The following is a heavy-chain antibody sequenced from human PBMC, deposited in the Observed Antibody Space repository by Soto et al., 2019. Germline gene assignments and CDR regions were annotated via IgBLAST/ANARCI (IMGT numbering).Heavy chain of an antibody. CDR3: ARSPSMIRGVILDX. D-gene: IGHD3-10*01. Sequence: SETLSLTCTVSGGSITNYYWNWIRQAPGKGLEWIGYIFYTGSTNYNPSLKSRVTISVDTSENQFSLKLSSVTAADTAVYFCARSPSMIRGVILDXWGQGMLVTVSS. CDR1: GGSITNYY. J-gene: IGHJ4*02. V-gene: IGHV4-59*08. CDR2: IFYTGST.